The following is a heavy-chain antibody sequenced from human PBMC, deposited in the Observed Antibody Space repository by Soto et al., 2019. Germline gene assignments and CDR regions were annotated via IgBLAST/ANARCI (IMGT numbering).Heavy chain of an antibody. CDR1: AGTFNNYA. V-gene: IGHV1-69*06. J-gene: IGHJ6*02. D-gene: IGHD2-15*01. Sequence: QEQLVQSGPEVKKPGSSVTVSCKASAGTFNNYAICWVRQAPGQGLEWMGGTIPLFSTSSYAQKFQGRVTITADKSTSTVYREMRNLKSEDTALYDCARAGGRPYYDYGMDVWGQGTTVTVS. CDR2: TIPLFSTS. CDR3: ARAGGRPYYDYGMDV.